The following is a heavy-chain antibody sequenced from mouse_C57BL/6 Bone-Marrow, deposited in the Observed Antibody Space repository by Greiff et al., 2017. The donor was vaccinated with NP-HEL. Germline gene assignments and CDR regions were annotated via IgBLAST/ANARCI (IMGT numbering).Heavy chain of an antibody. CDR2: ISDGGSYT. J-gene: IGHJ1*03. D-gene: IGHD2-5*01. CDR3: ARDATYSNYWYFDV. Sequence: EVKLVESGGGLVKPGGSLKLSCAASGFTFSSYAMSWVRQTPEKRLEWVATISDGGSYTYYPDNVKGRFTISRDNAKNNLYLQMSHLKSEDTAMYYCARDATYSNYWYFDVWGTGTTVTVSS. CDR1: GFTFSSYA. V-gene: IGHV5-4*01.